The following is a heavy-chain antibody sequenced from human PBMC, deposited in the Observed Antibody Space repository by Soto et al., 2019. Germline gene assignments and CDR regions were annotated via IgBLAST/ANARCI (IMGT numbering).Heavy chain of an antibody. CDR1: GFTFSSYS. V-gene: IGHV3-21*01. J-gene: IGHJ6*03. D-gene: IGHD3-9*01. CDR3: ARSLSGFDWNLGNYYYYYMDV. Sequence: GGSLRLSCAASGFTFSSYSMNWVRQAPGKGLEWVSSISSSSSYIYYADSVKGRLTISRDNAKNSLYLQMNSLRAEDTAVYYCARSLSGFDWNLGNYYYYYMDVWGKGTTVTVAS. CDR2: ISSSSSYI.